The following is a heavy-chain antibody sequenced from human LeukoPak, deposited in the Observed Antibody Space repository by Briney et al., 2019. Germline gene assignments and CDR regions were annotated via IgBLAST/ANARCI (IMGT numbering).Heavy chain of an antibody. CDR3: AKYGDAHGLFFDY. V-gene: IGHV3-30-3*02. Sequence: PGGSLRLSCAASGFIFSSYDMHWVRQAPGKGLEWVAVISYDGSNKYYADSVKGRFTISRDNSKNTLYLQMNSLRAEDTAVYYCAKYGDAHGLFFDYWGQGTLVTVSS. CDR2: ISYDGSNK. D-gene: IGHD4-17*01. CDR1: GFIFSSYD. J-gene: IGHJ4*02.